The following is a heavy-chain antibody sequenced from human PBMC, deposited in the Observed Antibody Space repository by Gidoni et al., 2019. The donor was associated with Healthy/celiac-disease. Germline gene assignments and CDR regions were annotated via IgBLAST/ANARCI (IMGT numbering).Heavy chain of an antibody. CDR1: GYTFTSYY. CDR2: INPSGGST. D-gene: IGHD2-2*01. Sequence: QVQLVQSGAEVKKPGASVKVSCKASGYTFTSYYMHWVRQAPGQGLEWMGIINPSGGSTSYAQKFQGRVTMTRDTSTSTVYMELSSLRSEDTAVYYCARGSCSSTSCPVGGKDWFDPWGQGTLVTVSS. J-gene: IGHJ5*02. V-gene: IGHV1-46*01. CDR3: ARGSCSSTSCPVGGKDWFDP.